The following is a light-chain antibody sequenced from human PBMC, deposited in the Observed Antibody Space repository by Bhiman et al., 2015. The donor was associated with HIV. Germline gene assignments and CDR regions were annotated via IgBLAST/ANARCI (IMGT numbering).Light chain of an antibody. J-gene: IGLJ1*01. V-gene: IGLV3-1*01. CDR1: NWGIS. CDR3: QAWDSGTAV. CDR2: QDN. Sequence: SYEMTQPPAVSVPPDRQSASPALEINWGISILSGINRSQASPLSVVIYQDNKRPSGIPERFSGSNSGTTATLTITGTQALDEADYYCQAWDSGTAVFGTGTKVTV.